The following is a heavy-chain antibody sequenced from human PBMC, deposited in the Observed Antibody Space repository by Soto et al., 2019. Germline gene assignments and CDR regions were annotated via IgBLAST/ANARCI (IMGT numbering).Heavy chain of an antibody. D-gene: IGHD3-9*01. CDR2: IYYSGST. V-gene: IGHV4-31*03. Sequence: QVQLQESGPGLVKPSQTLSLTCTVSGGSISSGGYYWSWIRQHPGKGLEWIGYIYYSGSTYYNPSLKSRVTISVDTSKNQCSLKLSSVTAADTAVYYCARNRYFDQYYFDYWGQVTLVTVSS. CDR1: GGSISSGGYY. CDR3: ARNRYFDQYYFDY. J-gene: IGHJ4*02.